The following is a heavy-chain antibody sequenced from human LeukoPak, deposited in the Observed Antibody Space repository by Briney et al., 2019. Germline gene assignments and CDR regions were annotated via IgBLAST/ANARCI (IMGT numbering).Heavy chain of an antibody. J-gene: IGHJ4*02. CDR1: GGSISSYY. CDR3: ARGHCSSTSCYFDY. D-gene: IGHD2-2*01. Sequence: NSSETLSLTCTVSGGSISSYYWSWIRQPPGKGLEWIGEINHSGSTNYNPSLKSRVTISVDTSKNQFSLKLSSVTAADTAVYYCARGHCSSTSCYFDYWGQGTLVTVSS. V-gene: IGHV4-34*01. CDR2: INHSGST.